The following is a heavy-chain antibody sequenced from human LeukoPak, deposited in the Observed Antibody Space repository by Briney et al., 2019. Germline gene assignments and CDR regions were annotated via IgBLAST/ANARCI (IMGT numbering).Heavy chain of an antibody. CDR2: IYYSGST. V-gene: IGHV4-39*01. CDR3: ARQGLTIFGVVINADYYYGMDV. J-gene: IGHJ6*02. CDR1: GGSISSSSYY. D-gene: IGHD3-3*01. Sequence: PSETLSLTCTVSGGSISSSSYYWGWIRQPPGKGLEWIGSIYYSGSTYYNPSLKSRVTISVDTSKNQFSLKLSSVTAADTAVYYCARQGLTIFGVVINADYYYGMDVWGQGTTVTVSS.